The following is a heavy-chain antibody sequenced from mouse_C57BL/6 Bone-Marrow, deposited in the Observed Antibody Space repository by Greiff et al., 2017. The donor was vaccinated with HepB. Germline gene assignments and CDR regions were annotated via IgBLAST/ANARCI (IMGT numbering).Heavy chain of an antibody. CDR1: GFSLTSYA. CDR2: IWTGGGT. Sequence: VQLVESGPGLVAPSQSLSITCTVSGFSLTSYAISWVRQPPGKGLEWLGVIWTGGGTNYNSALKSRLSISKDNSKSQVFLKMNSLQTDDTARYYCARSYYYGSSSYWYFDVWGTVTTVTVSS. D-gene: IGHD1-1*01. CDR3: ARSYYYGSSSYWYFDV. V-gene: IGHV2-9-1*01. J-gene: IGHJ1*03.